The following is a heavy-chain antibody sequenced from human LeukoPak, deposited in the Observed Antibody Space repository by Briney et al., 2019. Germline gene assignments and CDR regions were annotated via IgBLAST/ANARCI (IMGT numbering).Heavy chain of an antibody. CDR1: GFTFSSYS. V-gene: IGHV3-23*01. CDR3: AKESITIFGVAHYFDY. Sequence: TGGSLRLSCAASGFTFSSYSMNWVRQAPGKGLEWVSAISGSGGSTYYADSVKGRFTISRDNSKNTLYLQMNSLRAEDTAVYYCAKESITIFGVAHYFDYWGQGTLVTVSS. D-gene: IGHD3-3*01. J-gene: IGHJ4*02. CDR2: ISGSGGST.